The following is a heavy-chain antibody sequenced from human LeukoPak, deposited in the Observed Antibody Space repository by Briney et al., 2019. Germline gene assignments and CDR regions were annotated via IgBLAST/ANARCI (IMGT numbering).Heavy chain of an antibody. J-gene: IGHJ6*02. Sequence: GESLRLSCAASGFTFTYYTMTWVRQAPGKGLEWVSSISGSGSSTYYADSVKGRFTISRDNSKNTLFLQMNSLRAEDTAVYYCAKGGYISRTYYYGMDVWGQGTTVTVSS. CDR3: AKGGYISRTYYYGMDV. CDR2: ISGSGSST. CDR1: GFTFTYYT. D-gene: IGHD5-24*01. V-gene: IGHV3-23*01.